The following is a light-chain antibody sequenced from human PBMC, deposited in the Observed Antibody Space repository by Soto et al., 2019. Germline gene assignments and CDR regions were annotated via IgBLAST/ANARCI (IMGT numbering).Light chain of an antibody. J-gene: IGKJ2*01. CDR2: DAS. Sequence: DIQMTQSASSLSASVGDRVTITCQASQDISNYLNWYQQKPGKAPKLLIYDASNLETGVPSRFSGSGSGTDFTFTISSLQPEDIATYYCQQLGTFGQGTKLEIK. V-gene: IGKV1-33*01. CDR1: QDISNY. CDR3: QQLGT.